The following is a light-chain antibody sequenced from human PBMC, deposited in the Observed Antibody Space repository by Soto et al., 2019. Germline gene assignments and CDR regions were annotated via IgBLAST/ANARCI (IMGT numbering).Light chain of an antibody. Sequence: IQMTQSPCTLSASVGYRFTITFRASQSASTFLAWYQQKPGQAPKLLIYKASTLKSGVPSRFSGSGSGTEFTLTISSLQPDDFATYYCQHYNSYSEAFGQGTKVDIK. J-gene: IGKJ1*01. CDR2: KAS. V-gene: IGKV1-5*03. CDR1: QSASTF. CDR3: QHYNSYSEA.